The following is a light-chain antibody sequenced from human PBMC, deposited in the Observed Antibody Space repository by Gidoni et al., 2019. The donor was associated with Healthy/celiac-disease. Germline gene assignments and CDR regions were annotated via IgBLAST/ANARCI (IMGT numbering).Light chain of an antibody. CDR2: KAS. J-gene: IGKJ1*01. CDR3: QQYNSYST. V-gene: IGKV1-5*03. CDR1: QSISSW. Sequence: DIQMTQSPSTLSASVGDRVTITCRASQSISSWLAWYQQKPGKAPKLLIYKASSLESGVPSRGSGSGSGTEFTLTISSLQPDDFATYYCQQYNSYSTFGQGTKVEIK.